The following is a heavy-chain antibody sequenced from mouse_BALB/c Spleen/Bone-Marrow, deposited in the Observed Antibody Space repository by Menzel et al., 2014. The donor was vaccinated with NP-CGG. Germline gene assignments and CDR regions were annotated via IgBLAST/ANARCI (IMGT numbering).Heavy chain of an antibody. CDR1: GDSITSGY. Sequence: DVHLVESGPSLVTPSQTLSLTCSVTGDSITSGYWNWIRKFPGNKLEYMGYISYSGSTYYNPSLKSRISITRDTSKNQYYLQLNSVTTEDTATYYCARWGGYGNYDAMDYWGQGTSVTVSS. J-gene: IGHJ4*01. CDR3: ARWGGYGNYDAMDY. D-gene: IGHD2-10*02. V-gene: IGHV3-8*02. CDR2: ISYSGST.